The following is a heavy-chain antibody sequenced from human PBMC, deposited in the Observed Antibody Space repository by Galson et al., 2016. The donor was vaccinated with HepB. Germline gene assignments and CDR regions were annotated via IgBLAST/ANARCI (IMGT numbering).Heavy chain of an antibody. V-gene: IGHV5-51*01. CDR1: GYSFSSFW. J-gene: IGHJ4*02. CDR3: ARSQSSSWYFQGVY. D-gene: IGHD6-13*01. CDR2: IYPDDSDT. Sequence: QSGAEVKKPGESLRISCKASGYSFSSFWIGWVRQMPGKGLEWMGIIYPDDSDTKYSPAFQGQVTISADKSINTAFLHWRNLKASDTAKYFCARSQSSSWYFQGVYWGQGALVTVSS.